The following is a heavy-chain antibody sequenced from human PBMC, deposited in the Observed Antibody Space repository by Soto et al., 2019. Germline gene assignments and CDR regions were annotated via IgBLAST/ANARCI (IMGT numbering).Heavy chain of an antibody. CDR2: ISSSSSYI. CDR3: AREGYCSSTSCLYYYYYGMDV. V-gene: IGHV3-21*01. J-gene: IGHJ6*02. CDR1: GFTFSSYS. Sequence: GGSLRLSCAASGFTFSSYSMNWVRQAPGKGLEWVSSISSSSSYIYYADSVKGRFTISRDNAKNSLYLQMNSLRGEDTAVYYCAREGYCSSTSCLYYYYYGMDVWGQGTTVTVSS. D-gene: IGHD2-2*01.